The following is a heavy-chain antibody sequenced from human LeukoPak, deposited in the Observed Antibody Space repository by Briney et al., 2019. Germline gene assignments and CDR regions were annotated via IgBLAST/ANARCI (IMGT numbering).Heavy chain of an antibody. CDR3: ARGRITIFGVLTPQFDY. V-gene: IGHV4-59*01. CDR2: IYDNVNT. CDR1: RGSINSYY. D-gene: IGHD3-3*01. Sequence: PSETLSLTCTISRGSINSYYWTWIRQPPGKGLEWVGYIYDNVNTNYSPSLKSRVTISVDTSKNQFSLKLSSVTAADTAVYYCARGRITIFGVLTPQFDYWGQGTLVTVAS. J-gene: IGHJ4*02.